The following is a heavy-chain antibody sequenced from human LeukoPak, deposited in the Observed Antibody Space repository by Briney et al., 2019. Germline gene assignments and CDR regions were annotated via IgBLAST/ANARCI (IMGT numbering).Heavy chain of an antibody. D-gene: IGHD3-10*01. J-gene: IGHJ3*02. CDR1: GFTVSSNY. V-gene: IGHV3-53*01. CDR2: IYSGGST. Sequence: GGSLRLSCAPSGFTVSSNYMSWVRPPPGKWMEWVSVIYSGGSTYYADSVKGRFTISRDNSKNTLYLQMNSLRAEDTAVYYCARWRLRSGDAFDIWGQGTMVTVSS. CDR3: ARWRLRSGDAFDI.